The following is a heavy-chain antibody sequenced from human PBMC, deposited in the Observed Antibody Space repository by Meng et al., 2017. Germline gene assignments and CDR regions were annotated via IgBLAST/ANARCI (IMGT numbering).Heavy chain of an antibody. J-gene: IGHJ4*02. CDR1: GFTFSSYS. CDR2: ISSSSSYI. CDR3: ARGGYSSGWPYFDY. Sequence: EGQLVESGGGLVKPGGSLRLSCAASGFTFSSYSMNWVRQAPGKGLEWVSSISSSSSYIYYADSVKGRFTISRDNSKNTLYLQMNSLRAEDTAVYYCARGGYSSGWPYFDYWGQGTLVTASS. D-gene: IGHD6-19*01. V-gene: IGHV3-21*01.